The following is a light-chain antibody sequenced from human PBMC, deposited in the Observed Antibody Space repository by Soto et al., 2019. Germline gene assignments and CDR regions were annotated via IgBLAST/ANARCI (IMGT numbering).Light chain of an antibody. CDR1: NSDVGSYNL. Sequence: QSVLTQPASVSGSPGQSITIFCTGTNSDVGSYNLVSWYQQHPGKAPKLMIYEVSKRPSGVSNRFSGSKSGNTASLTISWLQAEDEADYYCCSYAGSSTYGFGTGTKVTVL. J-gene: IGLJ1*01. V-gene: IGLV2-23*02. CDR2: EVS. CDR3: CSYAGSSTYG.